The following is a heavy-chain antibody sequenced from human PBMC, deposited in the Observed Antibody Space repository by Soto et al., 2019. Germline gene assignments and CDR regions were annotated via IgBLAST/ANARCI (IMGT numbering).Heavy chain of an antibody. Sequence: NPSDTLSLTCPVSGRSMSGYYWSWIRQPAGERLEWIGRIYTSGTTDFNPSLKGRVTMSVDTSKNQFSLKLTSVTAADTALYSCARENYYDTGYYVVWGQGTQVTVYS. J-gene: IGHJ4*02. CDR3: ARENYYDTGYYVV. D-gene: IGHD3-9*01. V-gene: IGHV4-4*07. CDR2: IYTSGTT. CDR1: GRSMSGYY.